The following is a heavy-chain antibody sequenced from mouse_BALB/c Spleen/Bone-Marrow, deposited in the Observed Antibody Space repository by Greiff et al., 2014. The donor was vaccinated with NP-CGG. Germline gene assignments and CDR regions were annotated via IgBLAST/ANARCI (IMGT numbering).Heavy chain of an antibody. V-gene: IGHV14-3*02. CDR2: IDPASDYT. D-gene: IGHD4-1*01. CDR3: ATLTETFDY. J-gene: IGHJ2*01. CDR1: GFNIKDTY. Sequence: EVKLMESGAELVKPGASVKLSCTASGFNIKDTYMYWVKQRPEQGLEWIGRIDPASDYTQFDSKFQGKATITADTSANTAYLQLSSLTTEDTSVYYCATLTETFDYWGQGTPLTVSA.